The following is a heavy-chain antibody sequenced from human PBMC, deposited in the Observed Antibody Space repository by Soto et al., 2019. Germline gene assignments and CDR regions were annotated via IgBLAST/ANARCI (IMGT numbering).Heavy chain of an antibody. CDR2: IIPIFGTA. Sequence: QVQLVQSGAEVKKPGSSVKVSCKASGGTFSSYAISWVRQAPGQGLEWMGGIIPIFGTANYAQKFQGRVTITAEQSTSTAYMELGSLRAEDTAVYYCARDPPQCSGGSCYSVRYFDYWGQGTLVTVSS. D-gene: IGHD2-15*01. V-gene: IGHV1-69*01. CDR1: GGTFSSYA. J-gene: IGHJ4*02. CDR3: ARDPPQCSGGSCYSVRYFDY.